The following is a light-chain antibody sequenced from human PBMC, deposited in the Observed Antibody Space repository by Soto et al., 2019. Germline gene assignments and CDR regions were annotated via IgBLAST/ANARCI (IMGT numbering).Light chain of an antibody. J-gene: IGKJ5*01. V-gene: IGKV1-12*01. CDR2: AAS. CDR1: QGISNW. Sequence: DIQMTQSPSSVSASVGDRVTITCRARQGISNWLAWYQQKPGKAPNLLIYAASSLQSGVPSRLSGSGSGTDFTLTISSLQPEDFATYYCQQRDSCPIAFGQGTRLEIK. CDR3: QQRDSCPIA.